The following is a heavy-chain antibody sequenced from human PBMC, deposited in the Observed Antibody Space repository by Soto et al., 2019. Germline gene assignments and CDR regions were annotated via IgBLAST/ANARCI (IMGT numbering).Heavy chain of an antibody. D-gene: IGHD1-26*01. Sequence: SQTRSLTCAIPVDSVSSNSAACNWIRQSPSRGLEWLGRTYYRSKWHNDYAVSVKSRITINPDTSKNQFSLQLNSVTPEDTAVYYCARVGDSGSLYYFDYWGQGTLVTVSS. CDR3: ARVGDSGSLYYFDY. J-gene: IGHJ4*02. V-gene: IGHV6-1*01. CDR2: TYYRSKWHN. CDR1: VDSVSSNSAA.